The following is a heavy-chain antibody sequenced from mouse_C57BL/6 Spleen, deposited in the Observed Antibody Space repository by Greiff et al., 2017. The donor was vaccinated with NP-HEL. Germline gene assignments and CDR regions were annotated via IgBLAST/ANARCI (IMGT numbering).Heavy chain of an antibody. Sequence: EVKLVESGGGLVKPGGSLKLSCAASGFTFSSYAMSWVRQTPEKRLEWVATISDGGSYTYYPDNVKGRFTISRDNAKNNLYLQMSHLKSEDTAMYYCARVLLRSLYAMDYWGQGTSVTVSS. CDR3: ARVLLRSLYAMDY. J-gene: IGHJ4*01. CDR2: ISDGGSYT. V-gene: IGHV5-4*03. CDR1: GFTFSSYA. D-gene: IGHD1-1*01.